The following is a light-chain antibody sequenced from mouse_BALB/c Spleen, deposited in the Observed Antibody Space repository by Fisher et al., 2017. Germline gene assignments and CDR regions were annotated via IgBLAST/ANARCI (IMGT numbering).Light chain of an antibody. Sequence: IVLTQSTAIMSASPGEKVTITCSASSSVSYMHWFQQKPGTSPKLWIYSTSNLASGVPARFSGSGSGTSYSLTISRMEAEDAATYYCQQRSSYPWTFGGGTKL. J-gene: IGKJ1*01. CDR2: STS. CDR1: SSVSY. V-gene: IGKV4-57*01. CDR3: QQRSSYPWT.